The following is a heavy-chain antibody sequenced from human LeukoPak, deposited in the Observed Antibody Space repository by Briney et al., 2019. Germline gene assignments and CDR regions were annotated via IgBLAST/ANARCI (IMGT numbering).Heavy chain of an antibody. CDR3: ARAQPRITMIVVIYYFDY. D-gene: IGHD3-22*01. V-gene: IGHV3-30*04. CDR1: GFTFSSYA. Sequence: PGGSLRLSCAASGFTFSSYAMHWVRQAPGKGLEWVAVISYDGSNKYYADSVKGRFTISRDNSKNTLYLQMNSLRAEDTAVYYCARAQPRITMIVVIYYFDYWGQGTLVTVSS. J-gene: IGHJ4*02. CDR2: ISYDGSNK.